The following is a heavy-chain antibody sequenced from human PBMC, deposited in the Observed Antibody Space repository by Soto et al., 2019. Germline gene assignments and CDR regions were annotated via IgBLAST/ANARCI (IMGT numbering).Heavy chain of an antibody. D-gene: IGHD2-15*01. Sequence: PSETLSLTCAVSGGSISSGGYSWSWIRQPPGKGLEWIGYIYHSGSTYYNPSLKSRVTISVDRSKNQFSLKLSSVTAADTAVYYCARWGGRPRYCSGGSCYNAFDIWSQGTMVTVS. V-gene: IGHV4-30-2*01. CDR2: IYHSGST. CDR3: ARWGGRPRYCSGGSCYNAFDI. CDR1: GGSISSGGYS. J-gene: IGHJ3*02.